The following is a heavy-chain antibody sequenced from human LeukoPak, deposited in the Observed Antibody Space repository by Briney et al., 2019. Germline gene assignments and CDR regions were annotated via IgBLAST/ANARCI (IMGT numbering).Heavy chain of an antibody. CDR2: ISGSGGST. Sequence: GGSLRLYCAASGFTFSSYAMSWVRQAPGKGLEWVSAISGSGGSTYYADSVKGRFTISRDNSKNTLYLQMNSLRAEDTAVYYCAKVSVGHDAFDIWGQGTMVTVSS. CDR1: GFTFSSYA. CDR3: AKVSVGHDAFDI. J-gene: IGHJ3*02. V-gene: IGHV3-23*01. D-gene: IGHD4-23*01.